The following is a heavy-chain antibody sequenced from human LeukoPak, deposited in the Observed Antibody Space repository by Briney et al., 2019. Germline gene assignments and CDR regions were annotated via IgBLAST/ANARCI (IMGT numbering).Heavy chain of an antibody. CDR1: GGSISSYY. Sequence: SETLSLTCSVSGGSISSYYWIWIRQFPGKGLEWIGYIYYTGTTSYNPSLKSRVTISVDTSKNQFSLKLSSVTAADTAVYYCARARLFSRYYFDYWGQGTLVTVSS. V-gene: IGHV4-59*01. CDR2: IYYTGTT. D-gene: IGHD3-10*01. CDR3: ARARLFSRYYFDY. J-gene: IGHJ4*02.